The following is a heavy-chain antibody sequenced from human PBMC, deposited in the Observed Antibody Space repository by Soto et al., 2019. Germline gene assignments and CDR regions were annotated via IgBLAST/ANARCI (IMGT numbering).Heavy chain of an antibody. CDR1: GASTVSHYH. CDR3: ALALGPTTGLDY. CDR2: IFNSGTT. Sequence: QVQLQESGPGLVKPSQTLSLTCSVSGASTVSHYHWTWIRQPPGKGLVWMGYIFNSGTTFYNPSLTSRLSISMDTSGNHFSLELRSVTAADTAVYYCALALGPTTGLDYWGQGTLVTFSS. D-gene: IGHD1-26*01. V-gene: IGHV4-31*02. J-gene: IGHJ4*02.